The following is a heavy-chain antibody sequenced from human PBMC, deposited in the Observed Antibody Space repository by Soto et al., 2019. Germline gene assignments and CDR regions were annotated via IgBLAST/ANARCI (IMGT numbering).Heavy chain of an antibody. CDR3: ARDSPPVDY. CDR1: GYTFTKFG. Sequence: GASVKVSCKSSGYTFTKFGISWVRQAPGQGLEWMGWNSAYNDNTNYAQKLQGRVTMTTDTSTSTAYMELRSLRSDDTAVYYCARDSPPVDYWGQGTLVTVSS. J-gene: IGHJ4*02. CDR2: NSAYNDNT. V-gene: IGHV1-18*01.